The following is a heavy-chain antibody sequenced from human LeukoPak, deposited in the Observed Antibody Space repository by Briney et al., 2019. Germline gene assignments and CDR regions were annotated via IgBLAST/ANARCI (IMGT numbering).Heavy chain of an antibody. J-gene: IGHJ4*02. CDR2: INHDGSDK. Sequence: GGSLRLSCAASGFTFSTYWMAWVRQAPGKGLEGVADINHDGSDKYYVDSVKGRFTISRDNAQNSLYLQMNSLRAEDTALYYCGRDGTENQWGQGTLVTVSS. V-gene: IGHV3-7*05. CDR1: GFTFSTYW. CDR3: GRDGTENQ. D-gene: IGHD1-14*01.